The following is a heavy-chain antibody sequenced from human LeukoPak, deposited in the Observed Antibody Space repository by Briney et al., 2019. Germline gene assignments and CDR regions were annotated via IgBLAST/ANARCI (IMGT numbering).Heavy chain of an antibody. V-gene: IGHV4-59*08. Sequence: SETLSLTCTVSGGSISRYYWSWIRQPPGKGLEWIGYIYHSGSTNYNPSLNSRITISVDTSKNQFSLKLSSVTAADTAVYYCASRPDYGSGSYGMYVWGQGTTVTVSS. CDR1: GGSISRYY. CDR2: IYHSGST. CDR3: ASRPDYGSGSYGMYV. J-gene: IGHJ6*02. D-gene: IGHD3-10*01.